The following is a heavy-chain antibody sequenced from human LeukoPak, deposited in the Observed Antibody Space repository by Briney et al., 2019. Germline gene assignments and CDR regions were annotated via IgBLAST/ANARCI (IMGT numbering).Heavy chain of an antibody. CDR1: GFSFSTYE. D-gene: IGHD3-10*01. J-gene: IGHJ3*02. CDR3: AGALWFGEFDAFDI. V-gene: IGHV3-48*03. Sequence: GGSLRLSCGASGFSFSTYEMNWVRQAPGKGLEWVSYIGPSGSTIGYADSVKGRFTISRDNAKNSLYLQMTSLRAEDTAIYYCAGALWFGEFDAFDIWGQGTMVTVSS. CDR2: IGPSGSTI.